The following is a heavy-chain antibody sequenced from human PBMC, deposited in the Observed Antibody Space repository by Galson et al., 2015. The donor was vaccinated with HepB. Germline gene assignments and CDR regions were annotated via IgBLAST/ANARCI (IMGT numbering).Heavy chain of an antibody. CDR3: AKDLHGGSIPSYFDS. D-gene: IGHD2-15*01. V-gene: IGHV3-9*01. CDR1: RFTFDDYA. Sequence: SLRLSCAASRFTFDDYAMHWVRQAPGKGLEWVSGISWNNDTIAYADSVKGRFTISRDNSKNSLYLEMNSLRPEDTALYFCAKDLHGGSIPSYFDSWGQGTLVTVSS. J-gene: IGHJ4*02. CDR2: ISWNNDTI.